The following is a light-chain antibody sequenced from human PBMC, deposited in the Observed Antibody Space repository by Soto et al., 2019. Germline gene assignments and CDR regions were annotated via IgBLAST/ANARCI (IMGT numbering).Light chain of an antibody. CDR1: SSDVGAYNF. CDR2: DVT. V-gene: IGLV2-14*03. J-gene: IGLJ1*01. CDR3: TSYSSSNTLYV. Sequence: QSALTQSASVSGSPGQSITISCTGTSSDVGAYNFVSWYQHHPGKAPKLLIYDVTNRPSGVSSRFSGSKSGNTASLTISGLQAEDEADYYCTSYSSSNTLYVFGTGTKVTVL.